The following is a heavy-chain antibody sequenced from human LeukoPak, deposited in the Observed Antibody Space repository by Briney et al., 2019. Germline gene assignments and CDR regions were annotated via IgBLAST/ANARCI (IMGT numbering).Heavy chain of an antibody. CDR2: IYYSGST. CDR3: ARQGTIVGATSFDY. D-gene: IGHD1-26*01. J-gene: IGHJ4*02. Sequence: SETLSLTCTVSGGSISSSSYYWGWIRQPPGKGLEWIGSIYYSGSTYYNPSLKSRVTISVDTSKNQFSLKLSSVTAADTAVYYCARQGTIVGATSFDYWGQGTLVTVSS. CDR1: GGSISSSSYY. V-gene: IGHV4-39*01.